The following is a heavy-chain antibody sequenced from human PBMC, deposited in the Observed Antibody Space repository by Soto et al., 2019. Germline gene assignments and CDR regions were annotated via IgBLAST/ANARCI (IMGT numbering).Heavy chain of an antibody. V-gene: IGHV3-33*01. CDR2: IWYDGTNK. CDR3: ARDRGAVAGTRYYYGMDV. D-gene: IGHD6-13*01. Sequence: QVQLVESGGALVKPGRSRRLSCAASGFTFSSYGMHGVRQAQGKGRGWVAVIWYDGTNKYYADSVKGRFTISRDNSKNTLYLQMNSLRAEDTAVYYCARDRGAVAGTRYYYGMDVWGQGTTVTVSS. CDR1: GFTFSSYG. J-gene: IGHJ6*02.